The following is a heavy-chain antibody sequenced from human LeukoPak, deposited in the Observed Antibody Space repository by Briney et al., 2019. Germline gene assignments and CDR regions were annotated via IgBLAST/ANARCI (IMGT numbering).Heavy chain of an antibody. Sequence: ASVKVSCKASGYTFTGYYMHWVRQAPGQGLEWLGWINPNSGGTNYAQKFQGRVTMTRDTSISTAYMELGRLRSDDTAVYYCARDSLPITIFGVVTEYYFDYWGQGTLVTVSS. CDR2: INPNSGGT. CDR3: ARDSLPITIFGVVTEYYFDY. V-gene: IGHV1-2*02. J-gene: IGHJ4*02. CDR1: GYTFTGYY. D-gene: IGHD3-3*01.